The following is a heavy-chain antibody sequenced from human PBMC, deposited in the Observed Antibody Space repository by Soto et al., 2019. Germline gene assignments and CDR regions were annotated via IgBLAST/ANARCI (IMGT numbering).Heavy chain of an antibody. V-gene: IGHV3-48*03. J-gene: IGHJ6*02. CDR2: IGGSGTPI. D-gene: IGHD2-8*01. Sequence: GSLRLSCAASGFTLGSARMDWVRQAPGKGLEWVSYIGGSGTPIYYADSVKGRFTISKDNAQNSLYLQMNSLRAEDTAVYYCARDLMGYAMDVWGQGTTVTVSS. CDR1: GFTLGSAR. CDR3: ARDLMGYAMDV.